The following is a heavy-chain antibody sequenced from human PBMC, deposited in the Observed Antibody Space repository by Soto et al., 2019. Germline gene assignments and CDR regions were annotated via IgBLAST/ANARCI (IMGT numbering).Heavy chain of an antibody. D-gene: IGHD6-19*01. J-gene: IGHJ4*02. CDR2: ILGGSGKT. V-gene: IGHV3-23*01. Sequence: EVQLLESGGGLVQPGGSLRLSCATSGFTFSSYAMTWVRQAPGKGLEWVALILGGSGKTYYADSVKGRFTISRDNSKNTLSLQMTSLRAADSAVYYCVRGGSIGVSGDDYCGQGTLVTVSS. CDR3: VRGGSIGVSGDDY. CDR1: GFTFSSYA.